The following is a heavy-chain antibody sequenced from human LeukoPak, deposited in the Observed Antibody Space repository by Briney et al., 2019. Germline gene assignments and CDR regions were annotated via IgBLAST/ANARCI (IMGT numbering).Heavy chain of an antibody. Sequence: GGSLRLSCAASGFTLSSYAMSWVRQAPGKGLEWVSAISGSGGSTYYADSVKGRFTNPRDNSKNTLYLQMNSLRAEDTAVYYCAKDLGYCSGGSCSSWFDPWGWGTLVTVTS. V-gene: IGHV3-23*01. CDR3: AKDLGYCSGGSCSSWFDP. CDR2: ISGSGGST. CDR1: GFTLSSYA. J-gene: IGHJ5*02. D-gene: IGHD2-15*01.